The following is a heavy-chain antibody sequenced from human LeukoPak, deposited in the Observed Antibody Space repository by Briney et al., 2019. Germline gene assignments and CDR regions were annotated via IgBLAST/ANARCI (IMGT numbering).Heavy chain of an antibody. CDR3: AKPPGAVSFDY. D-gene: IGHD1-26*01. Sequence: GGSQRLSCAASGFTFSSYWMSWVRQAPGKGLEWVANIKQDGSEKYYVDSVKGRFTISRDNAKNSLYLQMNSLRAEDTAVYYCAKPPGAVSFDYWGQGTLVTVSS. CDR1: GFTFSSYW. CDR2: IKQDGSEK. V-gene: IGHV3-7*01. J-gene: IGHJ4*02.